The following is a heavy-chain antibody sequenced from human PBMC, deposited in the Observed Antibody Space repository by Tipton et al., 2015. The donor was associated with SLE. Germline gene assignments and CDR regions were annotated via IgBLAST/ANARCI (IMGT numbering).Heavy chain of an antibody. D-gene: IGHD4-17*01. CDR1: GDFGRGIY. V-gene: IGHV4-4*08. CDR3: ARATVTTGKFQH. J-gene: IGHJ1*01. Sequence: TLSLTCSVSGDFGRGIYWGWMRQPPGQGLERVAYIYTSGSTSYNPSRKSRVPISVDTSKNQFSLKLSSVTAADTAVYYCARATVTTGKFQHWGQGTLVTVSS. CDR2: IYTSGST.